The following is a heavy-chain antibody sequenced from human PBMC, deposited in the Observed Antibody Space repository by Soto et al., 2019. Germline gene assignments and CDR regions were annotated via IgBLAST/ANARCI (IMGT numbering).Heavy chain of an antibody. CDR1: GFTFSSYS. V-gene: IGHV3-48*02. CDR2: ISSSSSTI. J-gene: IGHJ6*02. D-gene: IGHD6-6*01. Sequence: EVQLVESGGGLVQPGGSLSLSCAASGFTFSSYSMNWVRQAPGKGLEWVSYISSSSSTIYYADSVKGRFTISRDNAKNSLDLQTNSLRDEDTAVYYCARPEYSSSSYGMDACGQGTTVTVSS. CDR3: ARPEYSSSSYGMDA.